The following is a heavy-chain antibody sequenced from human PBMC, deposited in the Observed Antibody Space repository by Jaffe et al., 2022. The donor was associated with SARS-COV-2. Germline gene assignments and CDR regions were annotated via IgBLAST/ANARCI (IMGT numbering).Heavy chain of an antibody. CDR3: TSEENGDYVWGSYRYASGVVY. Sequence: EVQLVESGGGLVKPGGSLRLSCAASGFTFSNAWMSWVRQAPGKGLEWVGRIKSKTDGGTTDYAAPVKGRFTISRDDSKNTLYLQMNSLKTEDTAVYYCTSEENGDYVWGSYRYASGVVYWGQGTLVTVSS. CDR2: IKSKTDGGTT. J-gene: IGHJ4*02. D-gene: IGHD3-16*02. V-gene: IGHV3-15*01. CDR1: GFTFSNAW.